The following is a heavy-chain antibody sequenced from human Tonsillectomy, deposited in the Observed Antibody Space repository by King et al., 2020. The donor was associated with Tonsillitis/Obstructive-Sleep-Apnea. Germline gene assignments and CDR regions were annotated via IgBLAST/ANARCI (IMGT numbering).Heavy chain of an antibody. V-gene: IGHV2-5*02. J-gene: IGHJ5*02. CDR2: IYLDDGK. CDR3: AHRGSSGYWFDP. Sequence: TLKESGRTLVKPTQTLTLTCSFSGFSLSTSAVCVGWIRQPPGKALEWLALIYLDDGKRYNPSLKSRLTITKDTSKNQVALTMTNMDPVDTATYYCAHRGSSGYWFDPWGQGTLVTVSS. D-gene: IGHD6-13*01. CDR1: GFSLSTSAVC.